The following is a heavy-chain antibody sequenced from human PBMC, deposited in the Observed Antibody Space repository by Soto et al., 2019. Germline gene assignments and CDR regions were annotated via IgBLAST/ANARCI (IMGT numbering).Heavy chain of an antibody. D-gene: IGHD2-15*01. CDR1: GSTFSSYA. Sequence: PGGSLRLSCAASGSTFSSYAMRWVRQAPGKGLEKVTVISGSGDSTYYADYVKGRFTISRDNSKNTLYLQMNSLRAEDTAVYYCARELAYCSGGSCYMEGAFDIWGQGTMVTVSS. J-gene: IGHJ3*02. CDR2: ISGSGDST. CDR3: ARELAYCSGGSCYMEGAFDI. V-gene: IGHV3-23*01.